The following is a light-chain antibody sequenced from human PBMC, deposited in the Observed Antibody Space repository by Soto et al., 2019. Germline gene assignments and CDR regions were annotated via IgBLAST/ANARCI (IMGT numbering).Light chain of an antibody. V-gene: IGLV2-14*01. CDR3: SSYTSSSMGYV. J-gene: IGLJ1*01. Sequence: QSALTQPASVSGSPGQSITISCTGTSRDVGGYNYVSWYQQHPGKAPKLMIYDVSNRPSGVSNRFSGSKSGNTASLPISGLQAEDEADYYCSSYTSSSMGYVFGTGTKLTVL. CDR1: SRDVGGYNY. CDR2: DVS.